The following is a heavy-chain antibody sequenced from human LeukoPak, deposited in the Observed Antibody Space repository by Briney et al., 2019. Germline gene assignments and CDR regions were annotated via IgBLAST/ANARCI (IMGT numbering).Heavy chain of an antibody. V-gene: IGHV3-23*01. J-gene: IGHJ3*02. D-gene: IGHD3-9*01. CDR1: GFTFSTFA. CDR2: ISVSGGST. Sequence: GGSLRLSCAASGFTFSTFAMSWVRQAPGKGLECASIISVSGGSTYYAGSVKGRFTISRDNSKNTLYLQMTSLRAEDTAVYYCASRQYDILTGYDGALDIWGQGTMVTVSS. CDR3: ASRQYDILTGYDGALDI.